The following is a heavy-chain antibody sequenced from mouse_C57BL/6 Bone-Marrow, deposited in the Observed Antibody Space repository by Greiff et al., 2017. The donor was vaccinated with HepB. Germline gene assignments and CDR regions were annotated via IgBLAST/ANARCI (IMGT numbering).Heavy chain of an antibody. J-gene: IGHJ3*01. CDR2: IFPGSGST. Sequence: QVQLKESGPELVKPGASVKISCKASGYTFTDYYINWVKQRPGQGLEWIGWIFPGSGSTYYNEKFKGKATLTVDKSSSTAYMLLSSLTSEDSAVYFCARSHYSNWWFAYWGQGTLVTVSA. CDR1: GYTFTDYY. D-gene: IGHD2-5*01. CDR3: ARSHYSNWWFAY. V-gene: IGHV1-75*01.